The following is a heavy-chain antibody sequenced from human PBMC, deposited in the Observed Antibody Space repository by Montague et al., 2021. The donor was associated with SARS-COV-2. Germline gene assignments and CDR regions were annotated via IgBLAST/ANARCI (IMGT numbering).Heavy chain of an antibody. V-gene: IGHV4-34*01. Sequence: SETLSLTCAVYDGSFSDYSWTRIRQPPGKGLEWIGEINHRGSTNYNPSLKSRVTISVDTSKGQFSLKMTSVTAADTAVYYCARGRQHINMVVVVVTGGEYYFDFGGQGTLVAASS. CDR3: ARGRQHINMVVVVVTGGEYYFDF. CDR1: DGSFSDYS. J-gene: IGHJ4*02. D-gene: IGHD3-22*01. CDR2: INHRGST.